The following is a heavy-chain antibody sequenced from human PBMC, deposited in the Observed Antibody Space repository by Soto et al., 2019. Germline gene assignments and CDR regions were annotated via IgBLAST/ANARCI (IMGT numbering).Heavy chain of an antibody. CDR2: ISGYSGQT. J-gene: IGHJ4*02. CDR1: GDSFSKFG. CDR3: ASDHSGPD. Sequence: HVLLVQSGPEVRKPGASVNVSCMASGDSFSKFGINWVRQAPGQGLEWMGWISGYSGQTNYAQKFQGRVTITRDTSTTTAYMELRTLRSHDTAVYFCASDHSGPDWGQGTLVTVSS. V-gene: IGHV1-18*01. D-gene: IGHD6-25*01.